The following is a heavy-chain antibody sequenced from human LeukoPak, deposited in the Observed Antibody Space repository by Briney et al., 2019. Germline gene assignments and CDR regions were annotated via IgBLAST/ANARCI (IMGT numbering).Heavy chain of an antibody. Sequence: GGSLRLSCAASGFTVSSNYMIWVRQAPGKGLEWVSSISSSSSYIYYADSVKGRFTISRDNAKNSLYLQMNSLRAEDTAVYYCAREGNVVVPSDDAFDIWGQGTMVTVSS. V-gene: IGHV3-21*01. D-gene: IGHD2-21*01. J-gene: IGHJ3*02. CDR2: ISSSSSYI. CDR3: AREGNVVVPSDDAFDI. CDR1: GFTVSSNY.